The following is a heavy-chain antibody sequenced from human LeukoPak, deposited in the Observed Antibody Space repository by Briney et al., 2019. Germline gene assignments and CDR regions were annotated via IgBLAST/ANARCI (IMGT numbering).Heavy chain of an antibody. CDR3: ARALEPFDY. V-gene: IGHV6-1*01. J-gene: IGHJ4*02. CDR2: TYFRSTWIY. Sequence: KCSQTLSLTCAISGDSVSGNSVAWNWIRLSPSRGLEWLGRTYFRSTWIYEYAVSVKSRINISPDSSKNQFSLQLNSVTPEDTAVYYCARALEPFDYWGQGTLVTVSS. CDR1: GDSVSGNSVA. D-gene: IGHD1-1*01.